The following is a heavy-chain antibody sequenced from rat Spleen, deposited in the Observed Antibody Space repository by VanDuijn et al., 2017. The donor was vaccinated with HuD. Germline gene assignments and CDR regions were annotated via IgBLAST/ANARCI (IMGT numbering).Heavy chain of an antibody. CDR3: ARRVGYPGA. Sequence: EVQLVESGGGLVQPGRSLKLSCAASGFTFSNYDMAWVRQAPTKGLEWVASISTSGGSTYYRDSVKGRFTVSRDNAKSTLYLQMDSLRSEDTATYYCARRVGYPGAWGQGASVTVSS. V-gene: IGHV5-25*01. CDR2: ISTSGGST. CDR1: GFTFSNYD. J-gene: IGHJ4*01. D-gene: IGHD1-4*01.